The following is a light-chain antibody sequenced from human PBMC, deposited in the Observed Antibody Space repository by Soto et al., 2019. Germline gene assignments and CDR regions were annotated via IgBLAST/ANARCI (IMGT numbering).Light chain of an antibody. CDR2: ENE. Sequence: NFMLTQPHSVSQSPGKAVTISCTGSGGNVASKYVQWHQQRPGSAPTTVIYENEQRPSGVPDRFSGSIDASSNSASLTISGLQTEDEADYYCQSQVGSNVFFGGGTKVTVL. J-gene: IGLJ2*01. V-gene: IGLV6-57*02. CDR3: QSQVGSNVF. CDR1: GGNVASKY.